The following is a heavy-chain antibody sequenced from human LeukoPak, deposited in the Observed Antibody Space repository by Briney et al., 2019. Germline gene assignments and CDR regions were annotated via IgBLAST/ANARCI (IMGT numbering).Heavy chain of an antibody. Sequence: SVKVSCKASGGTFSSYAISWVRQAPGQGLEWMGGIIPIFGTANYAQKFQGRVTITADESTTTAYMELRSLRSDDTAVYYCARDLSHRYNYDSRGYYILFDHWGQGTLVTVPS. CDR3: ARDLSHRYNYDSRGYYILFDH. CDR1: GGTFSSYA. J-gene: IGHJ4*02. D-gene: IGHD3-22*01. V-gene: IGHV1-69*13. CDR2: IIPIFGTA.